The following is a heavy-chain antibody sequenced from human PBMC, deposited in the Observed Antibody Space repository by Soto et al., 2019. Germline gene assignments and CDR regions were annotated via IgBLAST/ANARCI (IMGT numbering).Heavy chain of an antibody. J-gene: IGHJ4*02. CDR3: ARSGEGWRQLDN. V-gene: IGHV1-2*02. Sequence: QVHLVQSGAEVREPGASVKVSCKTSGYTFTAYYIHWVRQAPGQGLEWMGWVNPKSGGTEFSRKFRGRVTMTSDTSSSTAYMEVGRLTSDDTAVYYCARSGEGWRQLDNWGQGNLVTVSS. CDR2: VNPKSGGT. CDR1: GYTFTAYY.